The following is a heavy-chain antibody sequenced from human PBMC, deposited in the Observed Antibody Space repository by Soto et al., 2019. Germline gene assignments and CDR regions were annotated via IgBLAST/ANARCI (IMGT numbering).Heavy chain of an antibody. D-gene: IGHD2-15*01. CDR2: ISYDGSNK. CDR3: ARAPRGDIVVVVAAFDY. CDR1: GFTFSSYA. J-gene: IGHJ4*02. V-gene: IGHV3-30-3*01. Sequence: QVQLVESGGGVVQPGRSLRLSCAASGFTFSSYAMHWVRQAPGKGLEWVAVISYDGSNKYYADSVKGRFTISRDNSKNKLYLQMNSLIAEDTAVYYCARAPRGDIVVVVAAFDYLGQGTLVTVSS.